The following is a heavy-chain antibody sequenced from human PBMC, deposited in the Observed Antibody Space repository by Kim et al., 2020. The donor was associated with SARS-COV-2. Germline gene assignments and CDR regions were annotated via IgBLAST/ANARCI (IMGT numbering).Heavy chain of an antibody. Sequence: SVKGRFTISRDKSKNTLELQMNSLRAEDTAVYYCARDPTYYDILTGYPDYWGQGTLVTVSS. D-gene: IGHD3-9*01. V-gene: IGHV3-30*01. J-gene: IGHJ4*02. CDR3: ARDPTYYDILTGYPDY.